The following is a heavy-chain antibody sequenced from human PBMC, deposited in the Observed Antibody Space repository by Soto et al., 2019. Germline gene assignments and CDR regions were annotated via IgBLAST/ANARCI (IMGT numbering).Heavy chain of an antibody. CDR3: ARGVVTAMSSWFDP. D-gene: IGHD2-21*02. CDR1: GFTFSSYG. J-gene: IGHJ5*02. CDR2: IWYDGSNK. Sequence: GGSLRLSCAASGFTFSSYGIHWVRQAPGKGLEWVAVIWYDGSNKYYADSVKGRFTISRDNSKNTLYLQMNSLRAEDTAVYYCARGVVTAMSSWFDPWGQGTLVTVYS. V-gene: IGHV3-33*01.